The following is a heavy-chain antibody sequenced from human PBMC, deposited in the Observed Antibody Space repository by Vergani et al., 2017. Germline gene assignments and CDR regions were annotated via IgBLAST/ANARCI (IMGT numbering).Heavy chain of an antibody. V-gene: IGHV3-9*01. CDR1: GFTFDDYA. Sequence: EVQLVESGGGLVQPGRSLRLSCAASGFTFDDYAMHWVRQAPRKGREWVSGISWNSGSIGYADSVKGRFTISRDNAKNSLYRQMNSLRAEDTALYYCATDSGSNTNDYYYYDMDVSGKGTTVTVSS. CDR3: ATDSGSNTNDYYYYDMDV. D-gene: IGHD4-11*01. CDR2: ISWNSGSI. J-gene: IGHJ6*03.